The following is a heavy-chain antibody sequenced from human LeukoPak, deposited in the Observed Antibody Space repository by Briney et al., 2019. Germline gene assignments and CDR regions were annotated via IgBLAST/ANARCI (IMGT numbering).Heavy chain of an antibody. CDR2: ISYDGGNK. D-gene: IGHD4-23*01. CDR1: GFTFSSYG. Sequence: PGGSLRLSCAASGFTFSSYGMHWVRQAPGKGLEWVAVISYDGGNKYYADSVKGRFTISRDNSKNTLYLQMNSLRAEDTAVYYCARDLDYGGNSIGDYYYYGMDVWGQGTTVTVSS. CDR3: ARDLDYGGNSIGDYYYYGMDV. V-gene: IGHV3-30*03. J-gene: IGHJ6*02.